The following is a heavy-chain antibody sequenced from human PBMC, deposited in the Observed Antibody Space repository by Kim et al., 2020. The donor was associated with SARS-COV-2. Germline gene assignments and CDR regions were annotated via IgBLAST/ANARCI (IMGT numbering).Heavy chain of an antibody. Sequence: GGSLRLSCAASGFTFNKSSMNWVRQAPGKGLEWVSSISIRSTYTYYADSLKGRFTISRDNAKNSLYLQMNSLRAEDTAVYYCASRVGYNYYFDSWGQGTLVTVSS. CDR2: ISIRSTYT. CDR1: GFTFNKSS. D-gene: IGHD5-12*01. CDR3: ASRVGYNYYFDS. J-gene: IGHJ4*02. V-gene: IGHV3-21*01.